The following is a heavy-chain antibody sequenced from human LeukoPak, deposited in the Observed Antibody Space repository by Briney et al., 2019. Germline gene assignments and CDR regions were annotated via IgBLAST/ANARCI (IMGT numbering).Heavy chain of an antibody. V-gene: IGHV3-74*01. CDR1: GLTLRNYW. CDR2: INSDGSST. J-gene: IGHJ6*02. Sequence: PGGSLRLSCAASGLTLRNYWMHWVRQAPGKGLVWVSRINSDGSSTSYADSVKGRFTISRDNAKNTLYLQMNSLRAEDTAVYYCARDPYPYYYYYYGMDVWGQGTTVTVSS. CDR3: ARDPYPYYYYYYGMDV.